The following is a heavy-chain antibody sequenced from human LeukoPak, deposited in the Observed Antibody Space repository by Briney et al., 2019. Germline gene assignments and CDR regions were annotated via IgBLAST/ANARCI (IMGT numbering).Heavy chain of an antibody. CDR3: ARGLFGEFFYYYYVDV. CDR2: IYHNGNT. V-gene: IGHV4-4*02. J-gene: IGHJ6*03. D-gene: IGHD3-10*01. CDR1: GGSISNSNW. Sequence: PSETLSLTCVVSGGSISNSNWWTWVRQSPEKGLEWIGEIYHNGNTNYNPSLKSRVTISVEKSKNEFSLKVSSVTAADTAVYYCARGLFGEFFYYYYVDVWGKGTTVTVSS.